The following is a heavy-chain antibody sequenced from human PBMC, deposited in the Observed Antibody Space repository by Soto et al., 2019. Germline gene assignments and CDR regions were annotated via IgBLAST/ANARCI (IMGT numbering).Heavy chain of an antibody. V-gene: IGHV4-4*02. D-gene: IGHD3-10*01. CDR1: GGSISSNKW. Sequence: PSETLSLTCAVYGGSISSNKWWSWVRQPPGKGLEWIGYVEFSGRTNYNPSLRSRLTISVDTSKNQFSLKLSSVTAEDTAVYYCARENPPQAGSYYDSWGQGTLVTVSS. CDR2: VEFSGRT. CDR3: ARENPPQAGSYYDS. J-gene: IGHJ5*01.